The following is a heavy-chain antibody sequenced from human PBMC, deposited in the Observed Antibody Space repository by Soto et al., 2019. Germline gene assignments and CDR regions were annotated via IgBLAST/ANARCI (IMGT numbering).Heavy chain of an antibody. CDR2: IKQDGSEK. Sequence: GGSLRLSCAASGFSFSYYWMSWVRQAPGKGLEWVANIKQDGSEKYYVDSVKGRFTISRDNAKNSLYLQMNSLRAEDTAVYYCARLYSSGWSPTFDYWGQGTLVTVSS. D-gene: IGHD6-19*01. CDR3: ARLYSSGWSPTFDY. V-gene: IGHV3-7*04. J-gene: IGHJ4*02. CDR1: GFSFSYYW.